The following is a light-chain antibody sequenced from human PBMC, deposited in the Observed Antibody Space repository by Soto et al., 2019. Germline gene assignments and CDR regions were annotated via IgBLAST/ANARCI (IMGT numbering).Light chain of an antibody. CDR3: QQINGYSSLT. CDR1: QSISSW. Sequence: DIQMTQSPSTLSASVGDRVTITCRASQSISSWLAWYQQKPGKAPKLLIYDASSLESGVPSRFSGSGSGTEFTLTISSLQPDDFATFICQQINGYSSLTFGGGTKVDIK. V-gene: IGKV1-5*01. J-gene: IGKJ4*01. CDR2: DAS.